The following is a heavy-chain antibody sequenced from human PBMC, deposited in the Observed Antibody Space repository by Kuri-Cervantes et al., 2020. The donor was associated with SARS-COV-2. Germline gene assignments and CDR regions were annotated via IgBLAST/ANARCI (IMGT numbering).Heavy chain of an antibody. CDR3: AREGYCSSVSCFLFDY. CDR1: GASISSYY. CDR2: VYTSGIT. D-gene: IGHD2-2*01. V-gene: IGHV4-4*07. J-gene: IGHJ4*02. Sequence: SQTLSLTCAVSGASISSYYWNWIRQPAGKGLGWIGRVYTSGITNYNPSLKSRVTMSVDTSNNQFSLKLNSVTAADTAVYYCAREGYCSSVSCFLFDYWGQGMLVTVSS.